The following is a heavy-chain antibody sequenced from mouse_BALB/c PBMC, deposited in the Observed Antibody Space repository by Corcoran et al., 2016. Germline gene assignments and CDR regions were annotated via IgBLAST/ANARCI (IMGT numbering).Heavy chain of an antibody. CDR2: IDPENGNT. CDR3: ARYGNYYFDY. CDR1: GFYIKDYY. J-gene: IGHJ2*01. V-gene: IGHV14-1*02. Sequence: EVQLQQSGAELVRPGALVKLSCKASGFYIKDYYMHWVKQRPEQGLEWIGWIDPENGNTIYDPKFQGKASITADTSSNTAYLQLSSLTSEDTAVYYCARYGNYYFDYLGQGTTLTVSS. D-gene: IGHD2-1*01.